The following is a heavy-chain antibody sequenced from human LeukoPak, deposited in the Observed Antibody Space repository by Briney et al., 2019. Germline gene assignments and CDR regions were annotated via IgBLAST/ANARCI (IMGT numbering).Heavy chain of an antibody. CDR3: ARGSSSGLDYYYSMDV. CDR1: GFTVSSNY. J-gene: IGHJ6*02. Sequence: GGSLRLSCAASGFTVSSNYMSWVRQAPGKGLEWVSIIYSGGSTYHADSVKGRFTISRDKSKNTLYLQMNSLRTEDTAVYYCARGSSSGLDYYYSMDVWGQGTTVTVSS. CDR2: IYSGGST. V-gene: IGHV3-66*01. D-gene: IGHD5-12*01.